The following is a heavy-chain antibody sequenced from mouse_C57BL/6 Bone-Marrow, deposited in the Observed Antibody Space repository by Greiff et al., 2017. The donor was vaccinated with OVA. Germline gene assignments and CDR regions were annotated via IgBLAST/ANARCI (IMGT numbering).Heavy chain of an antibody. V-gene: IGHV1-54*01. J-gene: IGHJ2*01. CDR2: INPGSGGT. CDR3: ARPDSSGYDY. D-gene: IGHD3-2*02. Sequence: VKLMESGAELVRPGTSVKVSCKASGYAFTNYLIEWVKQRPGQGLEWIGVINPGSGGTNYNEKFKGKATLTADKSSSTAYMQLSSLTSEDSAVYFCARPDSSGYDYWGQGTTLTVSS. CDR1: GYAFTNYL.